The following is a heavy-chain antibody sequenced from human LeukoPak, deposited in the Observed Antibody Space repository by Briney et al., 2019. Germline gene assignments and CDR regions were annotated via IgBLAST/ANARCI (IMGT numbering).Heavy chain of an antibody. V-gene: IGHV4-4*07. CDR3: ARVNYYDSSGPHGFDP. CDR1: GGSISTYY. CDR2: IYASGSA. Sequence: PSETLSLTCTVSGGSISTYYWNWIRQTAGRGLELVGRIYASGSANYNPSLKNRLTMSIDTSKNQFSLKLTSVTAADTAVYYCARVNYYDSSGPHGFDPWGQGTLVTVSS. J-gene: IGHJ5*02. D-gene: IGHD3-22*01.